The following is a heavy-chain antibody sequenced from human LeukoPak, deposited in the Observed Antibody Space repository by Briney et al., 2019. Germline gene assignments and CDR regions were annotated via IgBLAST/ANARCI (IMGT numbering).Heavy chain of an antibody. Sequence: PSETLSLTCTVSGGSISSGSYYWRWIRQPPGKGLEWIGRIYTSGSTNYNPSPKSRVTISVDTSKNQFSLKLSSVTAADTAVYYCAREGAYCSSTSCNWFDPWGQGTLVTVSS. CDR2: IYTSGST. CDR1: GGSISSGSYY. V-gene: IGHV4-61*02. J-gene: IGHJ5*02. D-gene: IGHD2-2*01. CDR3: AREGAYCSSTSCNWFDP.